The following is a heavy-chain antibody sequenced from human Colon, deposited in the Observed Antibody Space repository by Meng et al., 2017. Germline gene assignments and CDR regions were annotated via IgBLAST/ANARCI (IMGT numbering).Heavy chain of an antibody. CDR2: IHHGGST. CDR3: ARKFTIRGPGANWLDP. Sequence: LRESGPGRVKPAGSLSLTCVVSGDSVRRSNWWTWVRQPPGKGLEWIGEIHHGGSTNYNPSLKSRVTISIDKSKNQFSLTLNSLTAADTAVYYCARKFTIRGPGANWLDPWGQGTLVTVSS. J-gene: IGHJ5*02. D-gene: IGHD5-24*01. CDR1: GDSVRRSNW. V-gene: IGHV4-4*02.